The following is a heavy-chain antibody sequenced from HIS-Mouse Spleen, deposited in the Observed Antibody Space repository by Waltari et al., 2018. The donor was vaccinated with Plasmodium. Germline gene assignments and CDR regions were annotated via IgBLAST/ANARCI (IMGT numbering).Heavy chain of an antibody. CDR3: ARVLGYKAAAGTFVEYFQH. CDR2: INPNSGGT. V-gene: IGHV1-2*02. J-gene: IGHJ1*01. D-gene: IGHD6-13*01. CDR1: GYPFTGYY. Sequence: QVQLVQSGAEVKKPGAAVQVSCTASGYPFTGYYMHWVRPAPAQGREWMGWINPNSGGTNYAQKFQGRVTMTRDTSISRAYMELSRLRSDDTAVYYCARVLGYKAAAGTFVEYFQHWGQGTLVTVSS.